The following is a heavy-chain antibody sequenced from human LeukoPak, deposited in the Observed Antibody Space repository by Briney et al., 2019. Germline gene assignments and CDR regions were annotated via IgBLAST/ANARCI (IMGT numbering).Heavy chain of an antibody. CDR1: GGSVSSGSYY. J-gene: IGHJ4*02. D-gene: IGHD4/OR15-4a*01. V-gene: IGHV4-61*01. Sequence: SETLSLTCTVSGGSVSSGSYYWSWIRQPPGKGLEWIGYIYYSGSTNYNPSLKSRVTISVDTSKNQFSLKLSSVTAADTAVYYCARGFGATIGDYWGQGTLVTVSS. CDR2: IYYSGST. CDR3: ARGFGATIGDY.